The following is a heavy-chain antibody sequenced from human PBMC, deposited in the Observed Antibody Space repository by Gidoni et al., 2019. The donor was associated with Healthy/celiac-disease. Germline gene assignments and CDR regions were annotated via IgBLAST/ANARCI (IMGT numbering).Heavy chain of an antibody. CDR3: SSVSGIAAAVNWFDP. D-gene: IGHD6-13*01. V-gene: IGHV3-21*01. CDR2: ISSSSSYI. Sequence: GSLRLSCAASGFTFSSYSMNWVRQAPGKGLEWVSSISSSSSYIYYADSVKGRFTITRDNAKNSLYLQMHSLRAEDTAVYYWSSVSGIAAAVNWFDPWGQGTLVTVSS. CDR1: GFTFSSYS. J-gene: IGHJ5*02.